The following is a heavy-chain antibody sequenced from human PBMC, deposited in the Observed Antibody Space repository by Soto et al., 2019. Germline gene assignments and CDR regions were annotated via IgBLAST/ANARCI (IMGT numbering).Heavy chain of an antibody. CDR3: ARERMPVDTAMVLRDAFDI. CDR1: GGSVSSGSYY. CDR2: IYYSGST. Sequence: PSETLSLTCTVSGGSVSSGSYYWSWIRQPPGKGLEWIGYIYYSGSTNYNPSLKSRVTISVDTSKNQFSLKLSSVTAADTAVYYCARERMPVDTAMVLRDAFDIWGQGTMVNFSS. J-gene: IGHJ3*02. V-gene: IGHV4-61*01. D-gene: IGHD5-18*01.